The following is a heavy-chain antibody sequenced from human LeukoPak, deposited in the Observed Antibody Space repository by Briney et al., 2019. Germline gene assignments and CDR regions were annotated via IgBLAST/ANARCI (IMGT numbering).Heavy chain of an antibody. CDR2: ISYDGSNK. J-gene: IGHJ4*02. CDR1: GFTFSSYA. V-gene: IGHV3-30*04. D-gene: IGHD3-10*01. CDR3: ARGNYYGSGSYQPPFDY. Sequence: GRSLRLSCAASGFTFSSYAMHWVRQAPGKGLEWVAVISYDGSNKYYADSVKGRFTISRDNSKNTLYLQTNSLRAEDTAVYYCARGNYYGSGSYQPPFDYWGQGTLVTVSS.